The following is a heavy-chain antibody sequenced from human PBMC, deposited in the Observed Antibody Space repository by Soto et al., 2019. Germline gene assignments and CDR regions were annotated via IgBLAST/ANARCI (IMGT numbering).Heavy chain of an antibody. CDR1: GYTFTSYY. J-gene: IGHJ5*02. V-gene: IGHV1-46*01. D-gene: IGHD3-9*01. CDR2: INPSGGST. CDR3: ARDAKTSYYYILTGYYPWGHWFDP. Sequence: VASVKVSCKASGYTFTSYYMHWVRQAPGQGLEWMGIINPSGGSTSYAQKFQGRVTMTRDTSTSTVYMELSSLRSEDTAVYYCARDAKTSYYYILTGYYPWGHWFDPWGQGTLVTVSS.